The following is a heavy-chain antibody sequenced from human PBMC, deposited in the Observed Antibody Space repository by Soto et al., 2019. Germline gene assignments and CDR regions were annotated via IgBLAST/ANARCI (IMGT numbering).Heavy chain of an antibody. D-gene: IGHD6-19*01. CDR1: GGSISSYY. V-gene: IGHV4-59*01. J-gene: IGHJ4*02. CDR3: ARDAYTSGFYFFDF. CDR2: VYYSGST. Sequence: SETLSLTCSVSGGSISSYYWNWIRQPPGRGLEWIGYVYYSGSTNYNPSLKSRVTISMDTSKNQFSLKLTSVTAADTAVYYCARDAYTSGFYFFDFWGQGTLVTVSS.